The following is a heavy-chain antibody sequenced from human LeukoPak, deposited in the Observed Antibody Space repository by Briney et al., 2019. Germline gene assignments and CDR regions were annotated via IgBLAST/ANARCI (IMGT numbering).Heavy chain of an antibody. D-gene: IGHD1-26*01. CDR3: AKTSGSYYDFDY. V-gene: IGHV3-23*01. Sequence: SGGSLRLSCAASGFTFSSYAMSWVRQAPGKGLEWVSAISGSGGSTYYADSVKGRFTISRDNSKNTLYLQMNSLRAEDTAVYYCAKTSGSYYDFDYWGQGTLVTVSS. J-gene: IGHJ4*02. CDR1: GFTFSSYA. CDR2: ISGSGGST.